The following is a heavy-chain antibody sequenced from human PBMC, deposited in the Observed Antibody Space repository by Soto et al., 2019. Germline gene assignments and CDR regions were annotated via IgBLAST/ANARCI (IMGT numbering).Heavy chain of an antibody. J-gene: IGHJ4*02. V-gene: IGHV1-18*01. CDR1: GYSFTIYG. CDR2: ISTYDGNT. Sequence: WASVKVSCKASGYSFTIYGITWVRQAPGQGLEWMGWISTYDGNTNYAQNFQGRVSMARDTSTSTAYMELRSLRSDDTAVYYCARDRGRSCIGGICPFDYWGQGTLVTVSS. CDR3: ARDRGRSCIGGICPFDY. D-gene: IGHD2-15*01.